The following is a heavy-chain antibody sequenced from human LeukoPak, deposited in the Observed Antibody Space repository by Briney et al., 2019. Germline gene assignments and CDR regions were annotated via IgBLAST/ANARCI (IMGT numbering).Heavy chain of an antibody. CDR3: ARDKYSSSSYYFDY. D-gene: IGHD6-6*01. J-gene: IGHJ4*02. CDR1: GFTFSSYG. CDR2: IWYAGSNK. Sequence: GRSLRLSCAASGFTFSSYGTHCVRQAPGKGLEGVAVIWYAGSNKYYADSVKGRFTISRDNSKNTLYLQMHSLRAEDTAVYYCARDKYSSSSYYFDYWGQGTLVTVSS. V-gene: IGHV3-33*01.